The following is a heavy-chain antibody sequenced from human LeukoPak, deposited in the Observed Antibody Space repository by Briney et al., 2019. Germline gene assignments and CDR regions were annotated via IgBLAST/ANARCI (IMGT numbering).Heavy chain of an antibody. V-gene: IGHV3-23*01. CDR1: GFTFSSYG. Sequence: GGTLRLSCAASGFTFSSYGMSWVRQAPGKGLEWVSAISGSGGSTYYADSVKGRFTISRDNSKNTLYLQMNSLRAEDTAVYYCAKDGVVTKKPNWFDPWGQGTLVTVSS. D-gene: IGHD3-3*01. CDR3: AKDGVVTKKPNWFDP. J-gene: IGHJ5*02. CDR2: ISGSGGST.